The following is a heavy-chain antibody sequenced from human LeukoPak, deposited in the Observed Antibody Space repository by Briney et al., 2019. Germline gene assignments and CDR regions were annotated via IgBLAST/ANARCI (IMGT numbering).Heavy chain of an antibody. CDR2: ASYTGTT. CDR1: XASXTXHY. Sequence: SETLSLXCTVSXASXTXHYWSXXRXXPGKVLEWIGYASYTGTTNYNPSLKSRVTISVDTSKNQFSLKLTSVTAADTAVYYCXRHNRDYPHNWFDPWGQGTLVTVSS. V-gene: IGHV4-59*08. D-gene: IGHD4-17*01. CDR3: XRHNRDYPHNWFDP. J-gene: IGHJ5*02.